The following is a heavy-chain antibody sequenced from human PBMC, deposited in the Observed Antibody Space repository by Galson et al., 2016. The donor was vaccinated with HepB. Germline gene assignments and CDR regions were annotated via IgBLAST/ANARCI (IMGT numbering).Heavy chain of an antibody. D-gene: IGHD4/OR15-4a*01. CDR2: VYHIGST. Sequence: TLSLTCTVSGGSISSSGYYWSWIRQHPRKGLEWMGHVYHIGSTQYNPSLKSRLIISLDTSKNQVSLRLTPVTAADTSVYYCAREGDAPGALDFWGQGTTVTVS. CDR1: GGSISSSGYY. V-gene: IGHV4-31*03. J-gene: IGHJ6*02. CDR3: AREGDAPGALDF.